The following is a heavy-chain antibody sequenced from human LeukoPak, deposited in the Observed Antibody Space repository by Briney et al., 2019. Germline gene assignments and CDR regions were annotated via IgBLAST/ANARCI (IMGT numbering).Heavy chain of an antibody. CDR2: IYTSGST. D-gene: IGHD1-26*01. CDR1: GGSTSSGSYY. V-gene: IGHV4-61*02. Sequence: SETLSLTCTVSGGSTSSGSYYWSWIRQPAGKGLEWIGRIYTSGSTNYNPSLKSRVTISVDTSKNQFSLKLSSVTAADTAVYYCARGHEWQPYYMDVWGKGTTVTVSS. CDR3: ARGHEWQPYYMDV. J-gene: IGHJ6*03.